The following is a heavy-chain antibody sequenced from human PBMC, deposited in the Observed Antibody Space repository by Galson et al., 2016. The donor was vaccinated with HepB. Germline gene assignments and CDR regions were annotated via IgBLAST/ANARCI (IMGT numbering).Heavy chain of an antibody. CDR1: GFTFSDYT. J-gene: IGHJ5*02. V-gene: IGHV3-48*01. CDR3: MRGRINWDNWFDP. D-gene: IGHD7-27*01. CDR2: ISSSSDLI. Sequence: SLRLSCAASGFTFSDYTMNWVRQAPGKGLEWVSYISSSSDLIHYTESVKGRFTISRDNAKNSLYLEMNSLRAEDTAVYYCMRGRINWDNWFDPWGQGALVTVSS.